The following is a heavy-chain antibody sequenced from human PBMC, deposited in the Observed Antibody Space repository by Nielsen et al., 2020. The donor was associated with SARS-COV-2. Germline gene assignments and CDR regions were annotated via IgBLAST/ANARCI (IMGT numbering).Heavy chain of an antibody. Sequence: GGSLRLSCAASGFTFNIHAMAWVRRAPGRGLQWVTGVSASGGSTYYTDSVKGRFSISRDNSKNTLFLQMHSLRVEDTALYYCAKDGVVRGDALDLWGQGTMVTVSS. V-gene: IGHV3-23*01. CDR3: AKDGVVRGDALDL. CDR2: VSASGGST. CDR1: GFTFNIHA. D-gene: IGHD3-10*01. J-gene: IGHJ3*01.